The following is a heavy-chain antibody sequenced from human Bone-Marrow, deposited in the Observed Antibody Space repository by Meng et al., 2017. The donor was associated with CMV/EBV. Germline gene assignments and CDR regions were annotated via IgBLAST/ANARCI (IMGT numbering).Heavy chain of an antibody. CDR2: IIPIFGTI. D-gene: IGHD2-15*01. CDR3: ARGGYCSGSSCYSVYYSYGLDV. CDR1: GGYFSSYV. V-gene: IGHV1-69*13. Sequence: SVKVSCKSSGGYFSSYVISWMRQAPGQGLEWMGGIIPIFGTINYAERFQGGVTINADASTSTAYMELSSLTSEDTAVYYCARGGYCSGSSCYSVYYSYGLDVWGQGTTVTVSS. J-gene: IGHJ6*02.